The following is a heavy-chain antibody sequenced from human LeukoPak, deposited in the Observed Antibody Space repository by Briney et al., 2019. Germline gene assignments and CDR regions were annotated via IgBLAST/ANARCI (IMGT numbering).Heavy chain of an antibody. CDR1: GFSFSSYA. D-gene: IGHD6-13*01. J-gene: IGHJ4*02. CDR2: ISGSGGST. V-gene: IGHV3-23*01. Sequence: GGSLRLSCAASGFSFSSYAMSWVRQAPGKGLEWVSAISGSGGSTYYADSVKGRFTISRDNSKNTLYLQMNSLRAEDTAVYYCAEASSYFIAAALDYWGQGTLVTVSS. CDR3: AEASSYFIAAALDY.